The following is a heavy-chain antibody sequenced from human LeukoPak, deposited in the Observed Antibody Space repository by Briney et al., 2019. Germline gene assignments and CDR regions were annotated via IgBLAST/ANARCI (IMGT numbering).Heavy chain of an antibody. CDR3: ARDPVTHDAFDI. CDR1: GGSFSSGSYY. Sequence: PSETLSLTCTVSGGSFSSGSYYWSWIRQPAGKGLEWIGRIYASGSTNYNPSLKNRVTISVDRSKNQFSLKLSSVTAADTAVYYCARDPVTHDAFDIWGQGTMVTVSS. V-gene: IGHV4-61*02. J-gene: IGHJ3*02. D-gene: IGHD4-17*01. CDR2: IYASGST.